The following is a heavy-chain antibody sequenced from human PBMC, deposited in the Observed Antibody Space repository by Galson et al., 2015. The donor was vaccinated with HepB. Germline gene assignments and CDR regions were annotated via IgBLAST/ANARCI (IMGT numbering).Heavy chain of an antibody. CDR3: ARFPLRVTAILEEPIDY. J-gene: IGHJ4*02. V-gene: IGHV3-21*01. Sequence: SLRLSCAASGFTFSSYSMNWVRQAPGKGLEWVSSISSSSSYIYYADSVKGRFTISRDNAKNSLYLQMNSLRAEDTAVYYCARFPLRVTAILEEPIDYWGQGTLVTVSS. D-gene: IGHD2-21*02. CDR1: GFTFSSYS. CDR2: ISSSSSYI.